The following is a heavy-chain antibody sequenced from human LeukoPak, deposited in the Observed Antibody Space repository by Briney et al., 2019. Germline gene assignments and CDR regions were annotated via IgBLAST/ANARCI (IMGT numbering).Heavy chain of an antibody. CDR3: ARGPTVTQDAFDI. D-gene: IGHD4-17*01. CDR2: IYDIGST. J-gene: IGHJ3*02. CDR1: GGSIRGGGYY. V-gene: IGHV4-31*03. Sequence: NPSQTLSLTCTVSGGSIRGGGYYWRWIRQHPEKGLEWIGYIYDIGSTDYNPSLKSRFTLSVDTSKNQFSLKVNSVTAADTAVYYCARGPTVTQDAFDIWGPGTMVTVSS.